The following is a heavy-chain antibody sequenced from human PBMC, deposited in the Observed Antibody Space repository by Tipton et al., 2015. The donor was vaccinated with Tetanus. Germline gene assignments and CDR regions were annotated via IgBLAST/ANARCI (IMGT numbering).Heavy chain of an antibody. CDR2: IFPSDSET. CDR1: GYIFTNYW. J-gene: IGHJ4*02. D-gene: IGHD4-17*01. V-gene: IGHV5-51*01. CDR3: ARRRTTTALSYYFDS. Sequence: QSGAEVKKPGESLKISCKASGYIFTNYWIAWVRQMPGKGLEYMGIIFPSDSETRYNPTFRGQVTMSVDKSISTAYLQWSSLKASDTAMYYCARRRTTTALSYYFDSWGQGTLVTVSS.